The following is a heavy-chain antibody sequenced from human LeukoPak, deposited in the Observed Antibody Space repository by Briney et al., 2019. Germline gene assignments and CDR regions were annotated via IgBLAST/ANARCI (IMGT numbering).Heavy chain of an antibody. CDR3: ARDEGKPIAVAGTVYYYMDV. D-gene: IGHD6-19*01. Sequence: ASVKVSCKASGYTFTSYGISWVRQAPGQGLEWMGWISAYNGNTNYAQKLQGRVTMTTGTSTSTAYMELRSLRSDDTAVYYCARDEGKPIAVAGTVYYYMDVWGKGTTVTVSS. CDR1: GYTFTSYG. V-gene: IGHV1-18*01. CDR2: ISAYNGNT. J-gene: IGHJ6*03.